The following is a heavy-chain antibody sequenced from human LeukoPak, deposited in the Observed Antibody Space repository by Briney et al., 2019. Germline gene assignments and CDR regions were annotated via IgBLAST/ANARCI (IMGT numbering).Heavy chain of an antibody. Sequence: PSQTLSLTCTVSGGSISSGGYYWSWIRQHPGKGLVWIGYIYYSGSTYYNPSLKSRVTISVDTSKNQFSLKLSSVTAADTAVYYCARDRDTAMAPGAFDIWGQGTMVTVSS. J-gene: IGHJ3*02. CDR3: ARDRDTAMAPGAFDI. CDR1: GGSISSGGYY. D-gene: IGHD5-18*01. V-gene: IGHV4-31*03. CDR2: IYYSGST.